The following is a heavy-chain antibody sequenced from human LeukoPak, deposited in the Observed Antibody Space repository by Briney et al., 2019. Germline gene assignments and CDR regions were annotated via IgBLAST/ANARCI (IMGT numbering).Heavy chain of an antibody. J-gene: IGHJ6*02. D-gene: IGHD3-10*01. CDR1: GYNFINYA. Sequence: GASVKVSCKASGYNFINYALHWVRQAPGQGLEWMGWINAAIGNTKYSQKFQDRVTITRDTSASTVYMELSGLRSEDTAVYYCARGNTGHYYYYGMDVWGQGTTVTVSS. CDR3: ARGNTGHYYYYGMDV. CDR2: INAAIGNT. V-gene: IGHV1-3*01.